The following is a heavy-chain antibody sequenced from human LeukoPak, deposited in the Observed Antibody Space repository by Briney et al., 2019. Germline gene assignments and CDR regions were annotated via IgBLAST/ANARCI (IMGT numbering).Heavy chain of an antibody. J-gene: IGHJ4*02. CDR2: IYTSGST. CDR1: GGSISSGSYY. V-gene: IGHV4-61*02. CDR3: ARGPYSSSWYYRY. D-gene: IGHD6-13*01. Sequence: PSETLSLTCTVSGGSISSGSYYWSWIRQPAGKGLEWIGRIYTSGSTNYNPSLKSRVTISVDTSKNQFSLKLSSVTAADTAVYYCARGPYSSSWYYRYWGQGTLVTVSS.